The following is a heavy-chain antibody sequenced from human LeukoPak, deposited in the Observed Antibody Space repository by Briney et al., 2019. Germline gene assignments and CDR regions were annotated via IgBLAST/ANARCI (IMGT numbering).Heavy chain of an antibody. CDR1: GITFSNYA. CDR2: ISGSAHKI. V-gene: IGHV3-23*01. Sequence: GGSLRLSCVASGITFSNYAVSWVRQAPEKGLDWVSVISGSAHKIRYADSVKGRFTISRDNSKNTLYLQMNSLRAEDTAVYFCARDLSRTYTVDYWGQGTLVTVSS. J-gene: IGHJ4*02. CDR3: ARDLSRTYTVDY. D-gene: IGHD2-2*02.